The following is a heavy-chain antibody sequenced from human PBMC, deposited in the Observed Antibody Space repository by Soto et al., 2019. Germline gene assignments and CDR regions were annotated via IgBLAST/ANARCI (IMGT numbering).Heavy chain of an antibody. J-gene: IGHJ6*02. CDR2: ISSSSSYI. CDR3: ARDGRYCGGDCYSYYYYYGMDV. D-gene: IGHD2-21*02. V-gene: IGHV3-21*06. Sequence: PGGSLRLSCAASGFTFSSYSMNWVRQAPGKGLEWVSSISSSSSYIYYADSVKGLFTVSRDNAKNSLYLQMNSLRAEDTAVYYCARDGRYCGGDCYSYYYYYGMDVWGQGTTVTVSS. CDR1: GFTFSSYS.